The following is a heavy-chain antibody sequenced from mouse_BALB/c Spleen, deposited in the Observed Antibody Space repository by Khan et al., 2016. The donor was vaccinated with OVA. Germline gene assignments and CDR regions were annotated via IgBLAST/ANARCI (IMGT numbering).Heavy chain of an antibody. J-gene: IGHJ2*01. CDR3: ARSIFLCFDY. Sequence: VQLQQSGTELVRPGALVKLSCTASGFNIKDYYIYWVKQRPDQGLEWIGWIDPENGNTIYAQKFHGKASITADTSSNTAYLQISSLTSEDTAVYYCARSIFLCFDYWGQGTTVTVSS. V-gene: IGHV14-1*02. CDR1: GFNIKDYY. CDR2: IDPENGNT. D-gene: IGHD6-2*01.